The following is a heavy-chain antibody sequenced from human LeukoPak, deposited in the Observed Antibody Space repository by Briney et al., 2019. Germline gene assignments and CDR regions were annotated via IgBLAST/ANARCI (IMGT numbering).Heavy chain of an antibody. J-gene: IGHJ4*02. D-gene: IGHD3-22*01. CDR1: GYTFTNYG. Sequence: ASVKVSCKASGYTFTNYGIIWVRQAPGRGLEWMGWNSAYNDNTNYAQKFQGRVTMTTDTSTNTAYMELRSLTSEDTAVYYCARDYDSSGPQKNYFDNWGQGVLVTVSS. CDR2: NSAYNDNT. V-gene: IGHV1-18*01. CDR3: ARDYDSSGPQKNYFDN.